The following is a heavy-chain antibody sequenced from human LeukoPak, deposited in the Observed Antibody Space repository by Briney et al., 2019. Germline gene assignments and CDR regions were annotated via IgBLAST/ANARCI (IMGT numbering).Heavy chain of an antibody. CDR1: GGSISSYY. J-gene: IGHJ4*02. CDR2: IYYSGST. CDR3: ARASYYDFWSGPNNPYYFDY. V-gene: IGHV4-59*01. D-gene: IGHD3-3*01. Sequence: SETLSLTCTVSGGSISSYYWSWIRQPPGKGLEWIGYIYYSGSTNYNPSLKSRVTISVDTSKNQFSLKLSSVTAADTAVYYCARASYYDFWSGPNNPYYFDYWGQGTLVTVPS.